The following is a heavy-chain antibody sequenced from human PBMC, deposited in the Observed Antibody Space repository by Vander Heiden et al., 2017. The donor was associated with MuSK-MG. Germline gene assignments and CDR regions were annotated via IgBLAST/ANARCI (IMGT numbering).Heavy chain of an antibody. CDR1: GFPFSSYG. D-gene: IGHD4-17*01. CDR2: ISYDGSNK. Sequence: QVQLVESGGGVVQPGRSLRLSCSASGFPFSSYGMHWVRQAPGKGLEWVAVISYDGSNKYYADSVKGRFTISRDNSKNTLYLQMNSLRAEDTAVYYCAKDWSATVVTPFDYWGQGTLVTVSS. CDR3: AKDWSATVVTPFDY. V-gene: IGHV3-30*18. J-gene: IGHJ4*02.